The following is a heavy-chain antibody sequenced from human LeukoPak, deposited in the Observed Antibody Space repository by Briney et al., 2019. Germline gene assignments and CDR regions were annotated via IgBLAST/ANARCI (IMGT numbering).Heavy chain of an antibody. CDR3: ARGGYYSSGSYYY. J-gene: IGHJ4*02. CDR1: GFTFTSHW. D-gene: IGHD3-10*01. Sequence: PGGSLRLSCAASGFTFTSHWMHWVRQAPGKGLVWVSHINSDGSSTSYADSVKGRFTISRDNAENTLYLQMNSLRAEDTAVYYCARGGYYSSGSYYYWGQGTLVTVSS. V-gene: IGHV3-74*01. CDR2: INSDGSST.